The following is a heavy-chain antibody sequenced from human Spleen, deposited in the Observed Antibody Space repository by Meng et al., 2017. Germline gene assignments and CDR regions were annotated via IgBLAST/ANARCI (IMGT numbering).Heavy chain of an antibody. V-gene: IGHV7-4-1*02. CDR2: LNTIARNP. Sequence: QGRLVQSGAEVMKPGASVKVSCKPSGYNFASYAINWVRQAPGQGLEWMGWLNTIARNPSYAQGFTGRFVFSLDTSVSTAYLQISSLKAEDTAVYYCARVWSLDYYDSSGGDYWGQGTLVTVSS. D-gene: IGHD3-22*01. CDR3: ARVWSLDYYDSSGGDY. J-gene: IGHJ4*02. CDR1: GYNFASYA.